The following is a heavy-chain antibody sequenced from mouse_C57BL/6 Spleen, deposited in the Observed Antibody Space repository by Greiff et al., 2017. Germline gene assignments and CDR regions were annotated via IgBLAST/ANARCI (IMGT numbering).Heavy chain of an antibody. V-gene: IGHV1-72*01. J-gene: IGHJ4*01. CDR2: IDPNSGGT. CDR3: ARSRSGAMDD. CDR1: GYTFTSYW. D-gene: IGHD3-2*02. Sequence: QVQLQQPGAELVKPGASVKLSCKASGYTFTSYWMPWVKQRPGRGLEWIGSIDPNSGGTKYNEKFKSKATLTVDKPSSTAYMQLSSLTSEDSAVYYCARSRSGAMDDWGQGTSVTVSS.